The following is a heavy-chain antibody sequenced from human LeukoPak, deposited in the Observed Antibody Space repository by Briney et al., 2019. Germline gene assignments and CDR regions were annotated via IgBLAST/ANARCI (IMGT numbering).Heavy chain of an antibody. CDR3: ARWGGGSCYDS. CDR2: INHSGST. J-gene: IGHJ5*02. D-gene: IGHD2-15*01. V-gene: IGHV4-34*01. Sequence: SETLSLTCAVYGGSFSGYYWSWIRQPPGKGLEWIGEINHSGSTNYNPSLKSRVTISVDTSKNQFSLKLSSVTAADTAVYYCARWGGGSCYDSWGQGTLVTVSS. CDR1: GGSFSGYY.